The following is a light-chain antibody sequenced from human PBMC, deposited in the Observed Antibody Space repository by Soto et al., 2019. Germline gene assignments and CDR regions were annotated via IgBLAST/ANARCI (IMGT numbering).Light chain of an antibody. Sequence: EIVLTQSPATLSLSPGERATLSCRVSQSVSSYLAWYQQKPGQAPRLLISDASNRATGIPARFSGSGSGTDSTLTISSRQPSDFAVLYYQHRSSWPWTFGQGTNVELK. CDR2: DAS. J-gene: IGKJ1*01. CDR1: QSVSSY. CDR3: QHRSSWPWT. V-gene: IGKV3-11*01.